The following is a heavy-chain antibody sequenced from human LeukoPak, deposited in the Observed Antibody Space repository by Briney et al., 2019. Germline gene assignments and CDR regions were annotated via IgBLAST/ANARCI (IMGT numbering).Heavy chain of an antibody. J-gene: IGHJ5*02. Sequence: SVKVSCKASGGTFSSYAISWVRQAPGQGLEWMGGIIPIFGTANYAQKFQGRVTITTDESKSTAYMELSSLRSEDTAVYYCATLDDYYDSSGYGWFDPWGQGTLVTVSS. CDR3: ATLDDYYDSSGYGWFDP. D-gene: IGHD3-22*01. CDR2: IIPIFGTA. V-gene: IGHV1-69*05. CDR1: GGTFSSYA.